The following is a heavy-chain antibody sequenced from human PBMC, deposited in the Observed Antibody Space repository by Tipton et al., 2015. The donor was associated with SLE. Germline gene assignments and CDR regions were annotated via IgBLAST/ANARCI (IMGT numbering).Heavy chain of an antibody. CDR2: VYPADSDT. J-gene: IGHJ5*02. V-gene: IGHV5-51*03. CDR1: GYSFNSYW. CDR3: AVSPGTQGGDL. Sequence: QLVQSGAEMKKPGESLKISCKTSGYSFNSYWVGWVRQMPGKGLEWMGIVYPADSDTRYSPSFQGQVTVSADSSLRTAYLQWNSLKASDSAMYYCAVSPGTQGGDLWGQGTLVTVSS. D-gene: IGHD1-1*01.